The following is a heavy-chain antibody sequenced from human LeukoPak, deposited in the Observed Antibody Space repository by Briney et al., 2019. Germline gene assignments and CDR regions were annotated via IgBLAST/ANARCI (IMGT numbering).Heavy chain of an antibody. CDR1: GFTFSSYA. D-gene: IGHD3-22*01. CDR3: AKSPYHDSSYFDY. J-gene: IGHJ4*02. CDR2: ISGSGGST. Sequence: GGSLRLSCAASGFTFSSYAMSWVRQAPGKGLEWVSAISGSGGSTYYADSVKGRFTISRDNSMNTLYLQMNSLRAEDTAVYYCAKSPYHDSSYFDYWGQGTLVTVSS. V-gene: IGHV3-23*01.